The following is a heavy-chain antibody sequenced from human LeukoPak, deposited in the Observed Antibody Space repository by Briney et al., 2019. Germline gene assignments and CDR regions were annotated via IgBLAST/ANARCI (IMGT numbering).Heavy chain of an antibody. V-gene: IGHV6-1*01. Sequence: SQTLSLTCAISGDSVSSNSAAWNWIRQSPSRGLEWLGRTYYRSRWYNDYAVTVKSRISINPDTSKNQFSLQLNSVTPEDTAVYYCARSVAVAGRDWLDPWGQGTLVTVSP. D-gene: IGHD6-19*01. CDR1: GDSVSSNSAA. CDR2: TYYRSRWYN. J-gene: IGHJ5*02. CDR3: ARSVAVAGRDWLDP.